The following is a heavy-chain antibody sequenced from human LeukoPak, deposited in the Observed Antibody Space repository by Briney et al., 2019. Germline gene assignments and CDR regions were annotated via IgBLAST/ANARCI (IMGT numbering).Heavy chain of an antibody. Sequence: GGSLRLSCAASGFTFSSYSMNWVRQAPGKGLEWVSSISSSSYIYYADSVKGRFTISRDNAKNSLYLQMNSPRAEDTAVYYCARGEGVTPFDPWGQGTLVTVSS. CDR1: GFTFSSYS. CDR2: ISSSSYI. D-gene: IGHD1-26*01. J-gene: IGHJ5*02. V-gene: IGHV3-21*01. CDR3: ARGEGVTPFDP.